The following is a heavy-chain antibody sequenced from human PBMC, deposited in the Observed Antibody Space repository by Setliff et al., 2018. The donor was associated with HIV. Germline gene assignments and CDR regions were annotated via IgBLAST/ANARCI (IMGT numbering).Heavy chain of an antibody. D-gene: IGHD1-26*01. J-gene: IGHJ4*02. CDR2: INPNSGKT. CDR3: VRVRVGGSLYFDF. V-gene: IGHV1-2*02. Sequence: ASVKVSCKTSGYTFTDYYIHWVRQAPGHGLEWMGWINPNSGKTKYSEEFQSRISFTRDTSAKTAYLELTKLTSEDMAIYYCVRVRVGGSLYFDFWGQGTPVTVSS. CDR1: GYTFTDYY.